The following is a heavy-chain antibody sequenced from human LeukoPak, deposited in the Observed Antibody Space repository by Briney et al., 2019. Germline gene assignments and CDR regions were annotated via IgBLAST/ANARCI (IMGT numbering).Heavy chain of an antibody. CDR3: ARVVMEFGTSSGWYDP. Sequence: ATVKLSCKASGYTFIDYYMHWVQQAPGKGLEWMGRVDPEDGETIYAEKFQGRVTITADTSTDTAYMELSSLRSEDTAVYYCARVVMEFGTSSGWYDPWGEGTLVTVSS. CDR1: GYTFIDYY. J-gene: IGHJ5*02. CDR2: VDPEDGET. V-gene: IGHV1-69-2*01. D-gene: IGHD6-6*01.